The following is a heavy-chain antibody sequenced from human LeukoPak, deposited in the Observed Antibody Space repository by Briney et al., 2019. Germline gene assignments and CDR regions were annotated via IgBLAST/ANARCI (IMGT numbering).Heavy chain of an antibody. V-gene: IGHV4-4*02. CDR1: GGSVINTNW. J-gene: IGHJ4*02. CDR2: VHLDGRT. Sequence: NPSETLSLTCGVSGGSVINTNWWPWVRQPPGKGLEWIGEVHLDGRTNYNPSLESRLTMSVDVSENQVSLKLTSVTAADTAVYYCAREGGFYRPLDYSGQGTLVTVSS. CDR3: AREGGFYRPLDY. D-gene: IGHD3-3*01.